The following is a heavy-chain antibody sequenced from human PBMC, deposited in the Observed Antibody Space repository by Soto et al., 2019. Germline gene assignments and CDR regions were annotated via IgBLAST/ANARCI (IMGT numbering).Heavy chain of an antibody. D-gene: IGHD2-2*01. CDR3: ARGRVVVPAAVMFNCLDP. CDR2: VYHSGST. Sequence: PSETLSLTCTVSSDSMTSSSYYWGWIRQPPGKGLEWIGEVYHSGSTNYNPSLKSRVTMSVDKSKNQFSLKLTSVTAADTAVYYCARGRVVVPAAVMFNCLDPWGQGALVTVSS. CDR1: SDSMTSSSYY. V-gene: IGHV4-39*07. J-gene: IGHJ5*02.